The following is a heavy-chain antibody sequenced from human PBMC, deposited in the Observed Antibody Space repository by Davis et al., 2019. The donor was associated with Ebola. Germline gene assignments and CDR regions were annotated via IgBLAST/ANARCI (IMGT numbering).Heavy chain of an antibody. D-gene: IGHD3-10*01. CDR1: GYTFTSYD. Sequence: ASVKVSCKASGYTFTSYDINWVRQATGQGLEWMGWINPNSGGTNYAQKFQGRVTMTRDTSISTAYMELSRLRSDDTAVYYCASPYVFTMVRGALVFDYWGQGTLVTVSS. CDR2: INPNSGGT. CDR3: ASPYVFTMVRGALVFDY. J-gene: IGHJ4*02. V-gene: IGHV1-2*02.